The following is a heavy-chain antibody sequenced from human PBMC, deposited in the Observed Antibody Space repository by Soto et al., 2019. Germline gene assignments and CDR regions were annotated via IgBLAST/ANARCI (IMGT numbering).Heavy chain of an antibody. D-gene: IGHD1-26*01. CDR3: ARDAGGQSGNFIFHN. Sequence: QVQLVESGGGVVQPGRSLRLSCAASGFSCSDYVMHWVRQAPGKGREWVAVMWYHGRDKCYAESVKGRFTIGRATSKNTLYLQMNSLRAEDTAVYYCARDAGGQSGNFIFHNWGQGTLVTVSS. V-gene: IGHV3-33*01. J-gene: IGHJ4*02. CDR2: MWYHGRDK. CDR1: GFSCSDYV.